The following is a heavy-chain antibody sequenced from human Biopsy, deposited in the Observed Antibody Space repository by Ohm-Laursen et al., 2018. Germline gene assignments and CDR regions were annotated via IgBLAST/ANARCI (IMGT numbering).Heavy chain of an antibody. J-gene: IGHJ6*02. V-gene: IGHV1-18*01. CDR1: GYMFYSYG. Sequence: ASVKVSCNASGYMFYSYGVSWVRLAPGQGPEWMGWISGYNGNTNYPQSLQGRVTLTTDASSSTAYMELRGLRSDDTAVYYCARDRHHAAGSYAGMDVWGQGTTVTVSS. CDR3: ARDRHHAAGSYAGMDV. D-gene: IGHD3-10*01. CDR2: ISGYNGNT.